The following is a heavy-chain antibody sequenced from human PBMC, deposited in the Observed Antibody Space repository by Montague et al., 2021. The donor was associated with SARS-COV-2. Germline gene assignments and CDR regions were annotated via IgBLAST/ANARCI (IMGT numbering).Heavy chain of an antibody. D-gene: IGHD6-13*01. V-gene: IGHV4-34*01. CDR1: GGSFSGYY. CDR3: ARTDYISSWFGAKKWFDP. CDR2: INHSGST. J-gene: IGHJ5*02. Sequence: SETLSLTCVVYGGSFSGYYWSWIRQPPGKGLEWIGEINHSGSTNYNPSLKSRVTISVDTSKKQFSLRLNSVTAADTAVYYCARTDYISSWFGAKKWFDPWGQGTLVTVSS.